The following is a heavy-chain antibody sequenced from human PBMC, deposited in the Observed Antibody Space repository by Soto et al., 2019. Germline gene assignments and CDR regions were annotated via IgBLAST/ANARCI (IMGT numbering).Heavy chain of an antibody. V-gene: IGHV1-18*01. CDR3: GREYCSGGSCYSPDY. CDR1: GYTFTSFG. J-gene: IGHJ4*02. CDR2: ISTYNGNT. Sequence: QVQLVQSGAEVKKPGASVKVSCKASGYTFTSFGISWVRQAPGQGLEWMGWISTYNGNTNYAQKLQGRVTMTTDTSTSTAYMELRSLRSDDTAVYYCGREYCSGGSCYSPDYWGQGPLVTVSS. D-gene: IGHD2-15*01.